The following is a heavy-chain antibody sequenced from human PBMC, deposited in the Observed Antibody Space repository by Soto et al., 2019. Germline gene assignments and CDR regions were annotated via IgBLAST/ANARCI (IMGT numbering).Heavy chain of an antibody. J-gene: IGHJ2*01. CDR3: VRRNSGWYFDL. CDR2: ISGSGDST. CDR1: GFTFSSYA. Sequence: EVQLLESGGGLVQPGGSLRLSCAASGFTFSSYAMNWVRQAPGKGLQWVSVISGSGDSTYYADSVKGRFTISRDNSKNTLYLQMNSLRAEDTAVYYRVRRNSGWYFDLWGRGTLVTVSS. V-gene: IGHV3-23*01. D-gene: IGHD4-4*01.